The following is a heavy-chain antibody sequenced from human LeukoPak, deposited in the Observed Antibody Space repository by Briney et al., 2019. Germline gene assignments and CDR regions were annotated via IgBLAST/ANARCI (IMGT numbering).Heavy chain of an antibody. CDR1: GLTFSDYA. J-gene: IGHJ4*02. V-gene: IGHV3-23*01. CDR2: VIYDGRNT. Sequence: GGSLRLSCAACGLTFSDYAMSWVPQTPGKGLEWVSTVIYDGRNTYHRDSVKGRFTIARDKNTLYLQMSSVGAGDTAVYYCARGHCSGGTCPSYLPYYFDYWGQGTLVTVSS. CDR3: ARGHCSGGTCPSYLPYYFDY. D-gene: IGHD2-15*01.